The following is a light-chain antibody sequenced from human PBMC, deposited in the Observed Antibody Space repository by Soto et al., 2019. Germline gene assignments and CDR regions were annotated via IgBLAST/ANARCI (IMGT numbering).Light chain of an antibody. J-gene: IGKJ5*01. CDR2: DAS. CDR3: QQRSNWPIT. Sequence: EIVLTQSPATLSLSPGERATLSCRTSQSVSKYFAWYQQKPGRAPRLLIYDASSRATGIPARFIGSGSGTDFTLTISSPEPEDFPIYYCQQRSNWPITFGQGTLLEIK. CDR1: QSVSKY. V-gene: IGKV3-11*01.